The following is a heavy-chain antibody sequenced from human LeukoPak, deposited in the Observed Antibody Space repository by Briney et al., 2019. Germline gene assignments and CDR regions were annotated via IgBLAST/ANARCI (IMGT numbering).Heavy chain of an antibody. J-gene: IGHJ4*02. D-gene: IGHD1-7*01. Sequence: SETLSLTCTVSGASISSSRFYRGWIRQPPGKGLEWIGSIYYSGSTYYNPSLKSRVTISVDTSKNQFSLKLSSVTAADTAVYYCARGYNWNYYFDYWGQGTLVTVFS. CDR3: ARGYNWNYYFDY. CDR2: IYYSGST. CDR1: GASISSSRFY. V-gene: IGHV4-39*07.